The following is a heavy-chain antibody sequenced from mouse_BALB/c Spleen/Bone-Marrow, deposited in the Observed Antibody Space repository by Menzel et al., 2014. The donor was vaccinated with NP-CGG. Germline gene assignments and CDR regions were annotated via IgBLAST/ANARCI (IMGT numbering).Heavy chain of an antibody. Sequence: EVKLVESGGGLVQPGGSLKLSCAASGFDFSRYWMSWVRQAPGKGLEWIGEINPDSSTINYTPSLKDKFIISRDNAKNTLYLQVSKVRSEDTALYYCARLGYYGGFAYWGQATLVTVSA. D-gene: IGHD2-3*01. CDR2: INPDSSTI. V-gene: IGHV4-1*02. J-gene: IGHJ3*01. CDR1: GFDFSRYW. CDR3: ARLGYYGGFAY.